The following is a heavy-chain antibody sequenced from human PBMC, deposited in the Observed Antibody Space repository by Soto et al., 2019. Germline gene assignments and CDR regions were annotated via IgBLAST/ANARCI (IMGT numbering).Heavy chain of an antibody. CDR1: GFTFSSYG. D-gene: IGHD2-2*01. Sequence: QVQLVESGGGVVQPGRSLRLSCAASGFTFSSYGMHWVRQAPGKGLEWVAVISYDGNNKYYADSVKGRFTISRDNSKNTLVLQMNSLRAEDTAVYYCAKAQGFCSSTSCREAYYYYGMDVWGQGTTVTVSS. V-gene: IGHV3-30*18. CDR3: AKAQGFCSSTSCREAYYYYGMDV. J-gene: IGHJ6*02. CDR2: ISYDGNNK.